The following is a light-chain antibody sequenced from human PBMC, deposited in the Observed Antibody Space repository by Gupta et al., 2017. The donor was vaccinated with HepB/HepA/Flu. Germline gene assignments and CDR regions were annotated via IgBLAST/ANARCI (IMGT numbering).Light chain of an antibody. CDR1: QSIRSW. CDR2: KAS. CDR3: QHYYRSART. Sequence: DIQMTQSPSTLSASVGDRVTITCRASQSIRSWLAWYQQKPGKAPKLLIYKASTLESGVPSRFSGSGSETEFTLTISSLQPDDFATYYCQHYYRSARTFGQGTKVEIK. V-gene: IGKV1-5*03. J-gene: IGKJ1*01.